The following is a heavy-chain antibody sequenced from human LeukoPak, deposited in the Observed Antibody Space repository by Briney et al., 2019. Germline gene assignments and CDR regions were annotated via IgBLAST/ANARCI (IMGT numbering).Heavy chain of an antibody. Sequence: GRSLRLSCTASGFIFNDFGLHWVRQGPGKGLEWVSGISWNSGSKGYVDSVKGRFTISRDNAKNALYLEMNSLRTEDTALYYCAKDTDYYAGLDAWGQGTTVTVSS. V-gene: IGHV3-9*01. CDR3: AKDTDYYAGLDA. D-gene: IGHD3-9*01. CDR1: GFIFNDFG. J-gene: IGHJ6*02. CDR2: ISWNSGSK.